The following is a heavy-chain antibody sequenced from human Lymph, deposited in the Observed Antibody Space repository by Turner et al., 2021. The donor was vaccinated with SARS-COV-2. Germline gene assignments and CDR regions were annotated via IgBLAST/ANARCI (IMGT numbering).Heavy chain of an antibody. Sequence: GESGGGVVQPGGSLRLSCAASGSTFDDYAMHWVRQAPGKGLEWVSLISGDGGGKYYADSVKGRFTISRDNSKNSLSLQMNSLRAEDTALYYCAKDPGYCSGGSCYSRTYFDFWGQGTLVTVSA. CDR2: ISGDGGGK. D-gene: IGHD2-15*01. J-gene: IGHJ4*02. CDR1: GSTFDDYA. V-gene: IGHV3-43*02. CDR3: AKDPGYCSGGSCYSRTYFDF.